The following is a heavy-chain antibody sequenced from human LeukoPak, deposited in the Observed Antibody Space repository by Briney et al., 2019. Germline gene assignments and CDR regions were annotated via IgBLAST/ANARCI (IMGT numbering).Heavy chain of an antibody. CDR2: INPDETTT. CDR1: GFTFSTYW. V-gene: IGHV3-74*01. J-gene: IGHJ5*02. Sequence: GGSLRLSCAASGFTFSTYWMHWFRQAPGKGLVWVSRINPDETTTSYADSVKGRFTISRDNAKDTVYLQMNSLRAEDTAVYYCARDRRYYYGSGSYYSPWGQGTLVTVSS. D-gene: IGHD3-10*01. CDR3: ARDRRYYYGSGSYYSP.